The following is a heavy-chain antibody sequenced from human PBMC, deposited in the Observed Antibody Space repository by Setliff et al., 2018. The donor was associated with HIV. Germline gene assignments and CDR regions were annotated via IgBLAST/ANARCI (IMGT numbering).Heavy chain of an antibody. J-gene: IGHJ6*03. CDR1: GYTFTAFY. V-gene: IGHV1-2*06. CDR2: IHPNSGGT. Sequence: VASVKVSCKTSGYTFTAFYIHWVRQAPGQGLEWMGRIHPNSGGTASPQKFQGRVAMTRDTSISTAYMELRSLRPDDAAVYYCVRNPHPTVVVPRDSHYYSMNIWGKGTTVTVSS. D-gene: IGHD2-21*01. CDR3: VRNPHPTVVVPRDSHYYSMNI.